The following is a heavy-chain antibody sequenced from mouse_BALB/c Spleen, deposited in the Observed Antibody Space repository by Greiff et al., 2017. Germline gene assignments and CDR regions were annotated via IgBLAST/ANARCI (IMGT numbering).Heavy chain of an antibody. Sequence: EVMLVESGGDLVKPGGSLKLSCAASGFTFSSYGMSWVRQTPDKRLEWVATISSGGSYTYYPDSVKGRFTISRDNAKNTLYLQMSSLKAEDTAMYYCARRYGYDDGYAMDYWGQGTSVTVSS. D-gene: IGHD2-2*01. J-gene: IGHJ4*01. CDR3: ARRYGYDDGYAMDY. CDR2: ISSGGSYT. V-gene: IGHV5-6*02. CDR1: GFTFSSYG.